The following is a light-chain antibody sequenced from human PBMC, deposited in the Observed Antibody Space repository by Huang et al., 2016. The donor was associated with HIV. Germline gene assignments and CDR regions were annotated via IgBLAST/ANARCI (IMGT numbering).Light chain of an antibody. CDR2: VAS. J-gene: IGKJ1*01. V-gene: IGKV3-15*01. CDR1: QSVSSH. Sequence: EIVMTQSPGTLSLSPGERATLSCRPSQSVSSHLAWYQHKPGQAPRLLIYVASTRATGGPARFSGGGSGTEFTLTISSLQSDDFVVYYCQQYQDWPRTFGQGTKVEIK. CDR3: QQYQDWPRT.